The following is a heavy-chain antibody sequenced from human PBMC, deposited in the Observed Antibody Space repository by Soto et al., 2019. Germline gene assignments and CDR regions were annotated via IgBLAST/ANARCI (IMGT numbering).Heavy chain of an antibody. J-gene: IGHJ6*02. Sequence: QVQLQESGAGLVKPSGTLSLTCAFSGGSISSSNWWSWDRQPAGKRLEWIVGIYDSGSTNYNPSLKSRVTRSVDKSQNQFSLKLSPVPAADTDVYYCASSSGCFIHCYGMDVWGQVTTVTVSS. D-gene: IGHD6-19*01. V-gene: IGHV4-4*02. CDR3: ASSSGCFIHCYGMDV. CDR1: GGSISSSNW. CDR2: IYDSGST.